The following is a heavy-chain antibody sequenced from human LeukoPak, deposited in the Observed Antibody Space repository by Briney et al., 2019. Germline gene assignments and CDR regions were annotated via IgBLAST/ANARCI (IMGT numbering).Heavy chain of an antibody. CDR3: AREGATAMGTWGAFDI. Sequence: GGSLRLSCAASGFTFSDYYMSWIRQAPGKGLEWVSYISSGSTIYYADSVKGGFTISRDNAKNSLYLQMSSLRAEETAVYYCAREGATAMGTWGAFDIWGQGTMVTVSS. J-gene: IGHJ3*02. CDR1: GFTFSDYY. CDR2: ISSGSTI. D-gene: IGHD5-18*01. V-gene: IGHV3-11*04.